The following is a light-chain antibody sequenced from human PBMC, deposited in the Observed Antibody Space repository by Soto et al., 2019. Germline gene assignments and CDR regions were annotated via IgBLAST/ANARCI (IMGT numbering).Light chain of an antibody. CDR3: QLYGSSPLFT. CDR2: GAS. CDR1: QSVSSTY. J-gene: IGKJ3*01. V-gene: IGKV3-20*01. Sequence: EIVLTQSPDTLSLSPGERATLSCRASQSVSSTYLAWFQQKPGQTPRLLISGASSRATGIPERFSGSGSGTDFTLTISRLEPEDFAVYWFQLYGSSPLFTFGPGTKVDIK.